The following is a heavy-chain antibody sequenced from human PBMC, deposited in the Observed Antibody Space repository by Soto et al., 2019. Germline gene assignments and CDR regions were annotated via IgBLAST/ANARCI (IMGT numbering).Heavy chain of an antibody. CDR1: GFTFSSYG. D-gene: IGHD2-15*01. Sequence: GGSLRLSCAASGFTFSSYGMHWVRQAPGKGLEWVAVISYDGSNKYYADSVKGRFTISGDNSKNTLYLQMNSLRAEDTAVYYCAKDGRYCSGGSCYSVADYWGQGTLVTVSS. J-gene: IGHJ4*02. CDR2: ISYDGSNK. CDR3: AKDGRYCSGGSCYSVADY. V-gene: IGHV3-30*18.